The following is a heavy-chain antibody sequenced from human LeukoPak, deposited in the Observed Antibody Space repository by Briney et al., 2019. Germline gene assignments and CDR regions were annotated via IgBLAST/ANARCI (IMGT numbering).Heavy chain of an antibody. Sequence: GGSLRLSCAASGFTFSSYSMNWVRQAPGKGLEWVSSISSSSSYIYYADSVKGRFTISRDNAKNSLYLQMNSLRAEDTAVYYCARDGNPSGGENHWGQGTLVTVSS. D-gene: IGHD1-14*01. CDR1: GFTFSSYS. CDR2: ISSSSSYI. CDR3: ARDGNPSGGENH. V-gene: IGHV3-21*01. J-gene: IGHJ5*02.